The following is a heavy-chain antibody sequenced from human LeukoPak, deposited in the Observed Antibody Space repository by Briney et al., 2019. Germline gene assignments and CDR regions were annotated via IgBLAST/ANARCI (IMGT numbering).Heavy chain of an antibody. J-gene: IGHJ4*02. CDR1: GFTFSSYA. V-gene: IGHV3-23*01. CDR3: AKRVAASSGANDY. Sequence: GGSLRLSCAASGFTFSSYAMNWVRQAPGKGLEWVSAISATGGSTYYADSVKGRFTITRDNSKDTLYLQMNSLRAEDTAVYYCAKRVAASSGANDYWGQGTLVTVSS. D-gene: IGHD5-18*01. CDR2: ISATGGST.